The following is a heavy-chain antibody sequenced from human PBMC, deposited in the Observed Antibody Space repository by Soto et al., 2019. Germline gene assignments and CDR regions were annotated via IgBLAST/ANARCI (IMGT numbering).Heavy chain of an antibody. CDR2: ISAYNGNT. J-gene: IGHJ4*02. CDR1: GYTFSSYF. CDR3: ARDLPPVDY. V-gene: IGHV1-18*01. Sequence: QVQLVQSGAEVKKPGASVKVSCKASGYTFSSYFISWVRQAPGQGLEWMGWISAYNGNTNYARNPQGRVTRTTDTSRSTAYMALRSLRSDDTALYYCARDLPPVDYWRQGTLVTVSS.